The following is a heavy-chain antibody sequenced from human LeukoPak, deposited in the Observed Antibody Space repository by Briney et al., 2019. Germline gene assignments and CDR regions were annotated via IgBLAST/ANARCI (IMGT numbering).Heavy chain of an antibody. V-gene: IGHV3-30*19. Sequence: GGSLRLSCAAPGFTFSSYGMHWVRQAPGKGLEWVAVISYDGSNKYYADSVKGRFTISRDNSKNTLYLQMNSLSAEDTAVYYCARRRGIAVAGPLDYWGQGTLVTVSS. CDR2: ISYDGSNK. J-gene: IGHJ4*02. CDR3: ARRRGIAVAGPLDY. D-gene: IGHD6-19*01. CDR1: GFTFSSYG.